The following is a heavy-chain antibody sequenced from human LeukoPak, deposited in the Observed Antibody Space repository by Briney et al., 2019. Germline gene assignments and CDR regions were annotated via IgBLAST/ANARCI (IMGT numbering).Heavy chain of an antibody. CDR2: IGQSAGST. D-gene: IGHD6-13*01. J-gene: IGHJ4*02. Sequence: GGSLRLSCAAPGFTFSSYAMSWVRQAPGKGLDWVSTIGQSAGSTYFADSVKGRFTISRDNSKNTLYLQMNSLRAEDTAIFYCAKEAANSWSFDYWGQGTQVTVSS. V-gene: IGHV3-23*01. CDR3: AKEAANSWSFDY. CDR1: GFTFSSYA.